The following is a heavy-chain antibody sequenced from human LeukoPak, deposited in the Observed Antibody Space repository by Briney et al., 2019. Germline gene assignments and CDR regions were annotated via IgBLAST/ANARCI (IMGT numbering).Heavy chain of an antibody. J-gene: IGHJ4*02. Sequence: PSETLSLTCAVYGGSFSGYYWSWIRQPPGKGLEWIGEINHSGSTNYNPSLKSRVTISVDTSKNQFSLKLSSVTAADTAVYYCARAEAVAGRFFDYWGQGTLVTVSS. V-gene: IGHV4-34*01. CDR3: ARAEAVAGRFFDY. CDR1: GGSFSGYY. CDR2: INHSGST. D-gene: IGHD6-19*01.